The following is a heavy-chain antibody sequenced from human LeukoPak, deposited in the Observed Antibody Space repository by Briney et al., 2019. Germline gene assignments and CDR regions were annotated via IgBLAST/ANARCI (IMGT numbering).Heavy chain of an antibody. CDR2: IYNSGNT. D-gene: IGHD3-3*01. V-gene: IGHV4-59*01. CDR1: GYSIRNYY. J-gene: IGHJ5*01. Sequence: PSETLSLTCTVSGYSIRNYYWSWIRQSPEKGLEWIGYIYNSGNTKYNPSLKSRVTISADTSKNLFSLKLTSVTAADTAVYYCARDGNYGFWSGAWFDYWGQGTLVIVSS. CDR3: ARDGNYGFWSGAWFDY.